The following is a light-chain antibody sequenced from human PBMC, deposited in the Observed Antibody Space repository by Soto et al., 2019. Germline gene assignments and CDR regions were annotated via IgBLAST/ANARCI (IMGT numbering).Light chain of an antibody. V-gene: IGKV3-20*01. Sequence: EIVLTQSPDTLSLSPGERATLSCRASQSVSSSSVAWYQQKPGQAPRLLIYATSYRATDTPVRFSAGGAGTDFTLTISRLEPEDFAVYYCQQYGRSPLTFGQGTKVDIK. CDR3: QQYGRSPLT. J-gene: IGKJ1*01. CDR1: QSVSSSS. CDR2: ATS.